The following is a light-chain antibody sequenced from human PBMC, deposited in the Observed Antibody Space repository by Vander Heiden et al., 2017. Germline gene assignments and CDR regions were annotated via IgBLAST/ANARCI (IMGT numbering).Light chain of an antibody. V-gene: IGKV1-39*01. CDR3: QQSYSILTWT. CDR2: AAS. Sequence: DIKMTQSPSSLSASVGDRVTIPCRASQSISSYLNWYQQKPGKAPNLLIYAASSLESGVPSRFSGNESGTNFTLTISSLQAEDFATYYCQQSYSILTWTFGQGTKVEIK. J-gene: IGKJ1*01. CDR1: QSISSY.